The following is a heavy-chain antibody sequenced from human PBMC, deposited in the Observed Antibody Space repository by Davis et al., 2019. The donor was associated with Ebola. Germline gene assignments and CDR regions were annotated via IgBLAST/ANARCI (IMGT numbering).Heavy chain of an antibody. D-gene: IGHD1-1*01. CDR1: GGSVSSGDYY. Sequence: MPSETLSFTCTVSGGSVSSGDYYWNWIRQSPGKGLEWIGYISYSGNTYYNPSLKSRVSVSADTSKNQFSLKLSSVTAADTAVYYCARGHNEGVDYWGQGTLVTVSS. J-gene: IGHJ4*02. V-gene: IGHV4-30-4*01. CDR3: ARGHNEGVDY. CDR2: ISYSGNT.